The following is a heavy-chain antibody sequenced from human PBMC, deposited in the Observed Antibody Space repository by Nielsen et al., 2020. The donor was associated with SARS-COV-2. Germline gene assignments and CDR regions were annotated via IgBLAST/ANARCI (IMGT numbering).Heavy chain of an antibody. CDR2: TYYRSKWYN. Sequence: SETLSLTCAISGDRVPSSSVAWNWIRQSPSRGLEWLGRTYYRSKWYNEYAVSVKSRITIKSDTSKNQFSLQLNSVTPDDTAIYFCARGWYGSDYSGMDIWGQGTTVTVSS. D-gene: IGHD6-19*01. J-gene: IGHJ6*02. CDR3: ARGWYGSDYSGMDI. V-gene: IGHV6-1*01. CDR1: GDRVPSSSVA.